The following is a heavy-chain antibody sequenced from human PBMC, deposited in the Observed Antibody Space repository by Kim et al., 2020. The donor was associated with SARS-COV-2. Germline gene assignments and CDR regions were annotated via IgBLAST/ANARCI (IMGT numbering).Heavy chain of an antibody. J-gene: IGHJ4*02. CDR2: IYYSGST. V-gene: IGHV4-59*01. CDR3: ARGYFDWLSPLDY. CDR1: GGSISSYY. D-gene: IGHD3-9*01. Sequence: SETLSLTCTVSGGSISSYYWSWIRQPPGKGLEWIGYIYYSGSTNYNPSLKSRVTISVDTSKNQFSLKLSSVTAADTAVYYCARGYFDWLSPLDYWGQGTLVTVSS.